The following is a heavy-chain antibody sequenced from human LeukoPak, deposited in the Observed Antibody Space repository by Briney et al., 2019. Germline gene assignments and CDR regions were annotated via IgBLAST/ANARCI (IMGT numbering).Heavy chain of an antibody. Sequence: PSETLSLTCTVSGGSINSYYWSWIRQPPGKGLEWIGYIYHSGSTYYNPSLKSRVTISVDRSKNQFSLKLSSVTAADTAVYYCARGGGSYYEYYFDYWGQGTLVTVSS. V-gene: IGHV4-59*12. D-gene: IGHD1-26*01. CDR3: ARGGGSYYEYYFDY. J-gene: IGHJ4*02. CDR1: GGSINSYY. CDR2: IYHSGST.